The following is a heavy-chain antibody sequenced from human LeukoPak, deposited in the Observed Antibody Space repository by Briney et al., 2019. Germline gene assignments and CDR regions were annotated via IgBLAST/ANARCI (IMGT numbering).Heavy chain of an antibody. J-gene: IGHJ6*02. CDR1: GYTFTSYG. D-gene: IGHD3-9*01. Sequence: ASVKVSCKASGYTFTSYGISWVRQAPGQGLEWVGWISAYNGNTNYAQKLQGRVTMTTDTSTSTAYMELRSLRSDDTAVYYCARDSGYYDILTGYYNYYGMDVWGQGTTVTVSS. CDR2: ISAYNGNT. V-gene: IGHV1-18*01. CDR3: ARDSGYYDILTGYYNYYGMDV.